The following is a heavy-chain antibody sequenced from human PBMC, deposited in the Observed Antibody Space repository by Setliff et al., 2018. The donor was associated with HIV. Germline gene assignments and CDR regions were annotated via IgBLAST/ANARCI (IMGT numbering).Heavy chain of an antibody. D-gene: IGHD3-3*01. CDR1: GYTFTSYD. V-gene: IGHV1-8*02. J-gene: IGHJ3*02. CDR3: ARGLNNSITIFGIVIMPPDAFDI. CDR2: MNPNSGNT. Sequence: ASVKVSCKASGYTFTSYDINWVRQATGQGLQWIGWMNPNSGNTAYAQKFQGRVTMTRNTSISTAYMELSSLRSEDTAVYYCARGLNNSITIFGIVIMPPDAFDIWGQGTMVTVPS.